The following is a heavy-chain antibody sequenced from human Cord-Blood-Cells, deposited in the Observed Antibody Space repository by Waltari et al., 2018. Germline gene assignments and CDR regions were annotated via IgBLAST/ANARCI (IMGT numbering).Heavy chain of an antibody. D-gene: IGHD5-12*01. CDR1: GDSVSSNSAA. CDR2: TYYSSKWYN. Sequence: QVQLQQPGPGLVKPSQTLPLTCAISGDSVSSNSAAWNWIRKSPSGGLEWLGRTYYSSKWYNDYAVSVKSRITINPDTSKNQFSLQLNSVTPDDTAVYYCAREVATIQYWYFDLWGRGTLVTVSS. V-gene: IGHV6-1*01. CDR3: AREVATIQYWYFDL. J-gene: IGHJ2*01.